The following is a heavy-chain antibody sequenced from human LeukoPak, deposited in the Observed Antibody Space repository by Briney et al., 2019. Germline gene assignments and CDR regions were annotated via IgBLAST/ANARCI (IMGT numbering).Heavy chain of an antibody. CDR2: ISSSGSTI. V-gene: IGHV3-48*03. J-gene: IGHJ4*02. Sequence: GGSLRLSCAASGFTFSSYEMNWVRQAPGKGLEWVSYISSSGSTIYYADPVKGRFTISRDNAKNSLYLQMNSLRAEDTAVYYCARGSSSSWYMYFDYWGQGTLVTVSS. CDR1: GFTFSSYE. CDR3: ARGSSSSWYMYFDY. D-gene: IGHD6-13*01.